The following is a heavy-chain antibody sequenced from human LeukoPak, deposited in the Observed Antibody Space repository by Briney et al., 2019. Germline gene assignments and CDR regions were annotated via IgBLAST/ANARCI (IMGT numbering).Heavy chain of an antibody. Sequence: SVKVSCKASGGTFSSYAISWVRQAPGQGLEWMGGIIPIFGTANYAQKFQGRVTITADKSTSTAYMELSSLRSEDTAVYYCAREHSGYDYDAFDIWGQGTMVTVSS. CDR3: AREHSGYDYDAFDI. J-gene: IGHJ3*02. V-gene: IGHV1-69*06. CDR2: IIPIFGTA. CDR1: GGTFSSYA. D-gene: IGHD5-12*01.